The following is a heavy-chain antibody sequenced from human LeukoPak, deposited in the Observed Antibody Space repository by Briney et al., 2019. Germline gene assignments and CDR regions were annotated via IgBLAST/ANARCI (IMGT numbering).Heavy chain of an antibody. D-gene: IGHD3-10*01. CDR3: AGRPRVSGYYYYGMDV. CDR2: IIPIFGTA. CDR1: RGTFSSYA. Sequence: GSSVKVSCKASRGTFSSYAISWVRQAPGQGLEWMGGIIPIFGTANYAQKFQGRVAITADESTSTAYMELSSLRSEDTAVYYCAGRPRVSGYYYYGMDVWGQGTTVTVSS. J-gene: IGHJ6*02. V-gene: IGHV1-69*01.